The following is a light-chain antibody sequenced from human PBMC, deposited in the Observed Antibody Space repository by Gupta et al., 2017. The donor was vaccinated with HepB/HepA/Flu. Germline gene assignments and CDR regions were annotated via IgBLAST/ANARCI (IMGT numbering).Light chain of an antibody. J-gene: IGLJ2*01. CDR1: SGHSSYA. Sequence: QLVLPLSPSASASLGASVKLTCTLSSGHSSYAIAWHQQQPEKGPRDLMKVNSDGSHSKGDGIPDRFSGSSSGAERYLTIASLQAEDEADYYGQTWGTGILVVFGGGTKLTVL. V-gene: IGLV4-69*01. CDR2: VNSDGSH. CDR3: QTWGTGILVV.